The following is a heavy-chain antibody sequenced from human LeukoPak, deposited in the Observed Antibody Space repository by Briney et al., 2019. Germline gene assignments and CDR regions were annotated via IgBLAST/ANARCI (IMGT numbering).Heavy chain of an antibody. CDR1: GGTFSSYA. CDR2: IIPILGIA. J-gene: IGHJ3*02. Sequence: SVKVSCKASGGTFSSYAISWVRQAPGQGLEWMGRIIPILGIANYAQKFQGRVTITADKSTSTAYMELSSLRSEDTAVYYCAIEVVAATYDAFDIWGQGTMVTVSS. CDR3: AIEVVAATYDAFDI. D-gene: IGHD2-15*01. V-gene: IGHV1-69*04.